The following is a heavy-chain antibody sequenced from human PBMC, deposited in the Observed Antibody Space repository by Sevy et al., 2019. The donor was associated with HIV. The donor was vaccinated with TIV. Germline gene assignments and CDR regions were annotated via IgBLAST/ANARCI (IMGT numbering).Heavy chain of an antibody. CDR1: GFTVSGNY. CDR3: ARDRYYDASGYYYYYYGMDV. CDR2: IDSGGST. D-gene: IGHD3-22*01. Sequence: GGSLRLSCEASGFTVSGNYMAWVRLAPGKGLEWVSLIDSGGSTYYAASVKGRFTISRDNAKNTLYLQVNPLRAEDTAVYFCARDRYYDASGYYYYYYGMDVWGQGTTVTVSS. J-gene: IGHJ6*02. V-gene: IGHV3-66*01.